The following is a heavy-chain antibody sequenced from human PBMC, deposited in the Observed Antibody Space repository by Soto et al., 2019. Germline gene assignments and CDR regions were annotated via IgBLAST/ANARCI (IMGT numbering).Heavy chain of an antibody. J-gene: IGHJ4*02. V-gene: IGHV4-30-4*01. CDR3: ARVGGFGATTIDY. D-gene: IGHD3-10*01. Sequence: SETQSLTCTVSGGTIRSGDYYWSWIRQPPGKGLEWIGYIYYSGSTYYNPSLKSRVTISVDTSKNQFSLKLSSVTAADTAVYYCARVGGFGATTIDYWGQGTLVTVSS. CDR2: IYYSGST. CDR1: GGTIRSGDYY.